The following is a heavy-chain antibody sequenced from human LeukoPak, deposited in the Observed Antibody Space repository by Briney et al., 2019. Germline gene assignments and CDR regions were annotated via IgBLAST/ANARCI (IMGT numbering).Heavy chain of an antibody. D-gene: IGHD3-16*01. V-gene: IGHV1-46*01. CDR2: IRPGDTRT. J-gene: IGHJ4*02. CDR1: GYTFTPYY. CDR3: VREKSGGTYDY. Sequence: GASVKVSCKASGYTFTPYYIQWVRQAPGQGLEWMGTIRPGDTRTTYAQKFQGRVTMTWDMSTTTGYMELSSLRSEDTAVYYCVREKSGGTYDYRGQGTLVTVSS.